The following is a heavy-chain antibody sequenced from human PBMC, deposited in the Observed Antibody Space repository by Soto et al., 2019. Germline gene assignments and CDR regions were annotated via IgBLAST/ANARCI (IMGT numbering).Heavy chain of an antibody. CDR3: ERRSERDTWDY. J-gene: IGHJ4*02. V-gene: IGHV4-30-2*01. Sequence: SETLSLTCAVSGGSISSGGYSWSWIRQPPGKGLEWIGYIYHSGSTYYNPSLKSRVTISVDRSKNQFSLKLSSVTAADTAVYYCERRSERDTWDYWGQGNLVTVSS. CDR2: IYHSGST. CDR1: GGSISSGGYS.